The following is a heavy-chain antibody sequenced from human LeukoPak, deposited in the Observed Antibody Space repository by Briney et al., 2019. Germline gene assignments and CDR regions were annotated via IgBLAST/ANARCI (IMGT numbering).Heavy chain of an antibody. V-gene: IGHV4-4*03. D-gene: IGHD2/OR15-2a*01. CDR2: IAHDGTR. Sequence: PGTLSLTCGVSGGSIDMTNYWSWVRQAPGQGLEWIGEIAHDGTRNYNASLSSRVAMSLDRANNQFSLSLTSVTAADTAVYYCTRENRPFCPFAYWGQGVLVTVSS. CDR3: TRENRPFCPFAY. CDR1: GGSIDMTNY. J-gene: IGHJ4*02.